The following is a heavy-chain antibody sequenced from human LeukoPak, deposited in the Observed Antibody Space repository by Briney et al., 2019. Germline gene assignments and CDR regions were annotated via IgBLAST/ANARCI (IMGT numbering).Heavy chain of an antibody. Sequence: PGGSLRLSCAASGFTFSDYYMSWVRQAPGKGLEWVSVIYSGGSTYYADSVKGRFTISRDNSKNTLYLQMNSLRAEDTAVYYCARMNRSSWYGVDYWGQGTLVTVSS. J-gene: IGHJ4*02. V-gene: IGHV3-53*01. CDR3: ARMNRSSWYGVDY. CDR2: IYSGGST. CDR1: GFTFSDYY. D-gene: IGHD6-13*01.